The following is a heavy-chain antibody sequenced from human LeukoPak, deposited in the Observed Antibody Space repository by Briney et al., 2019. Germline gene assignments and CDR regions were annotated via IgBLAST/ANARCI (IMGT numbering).Heavy chain of an antibody. CDR3: ARDNSVRDEPWWFIP. CDR1: GGTFSSYA. J-gene: IGHJ5*02. CDR2: IIPIFGTA. D-gene: IGHD5-24*01. Sequence: GASVKVSCKASGGTFSSYAISWVRQAPGQGLEWMGGIIPIFGTANYAQKFQGRVTITADKSTSTAYIELSSLRSEDTAVYYCARDNSVRDEPWWFIPWGQGTLVTVSS. V-gene: IGHV1-69*06.